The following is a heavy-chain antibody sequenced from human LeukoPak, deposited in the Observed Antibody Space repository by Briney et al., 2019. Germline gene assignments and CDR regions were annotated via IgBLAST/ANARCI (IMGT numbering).Heavy chain of an antibody. J-gene: IGHJ4*02. CDR3: ASDVGVD. CDR2: IKEDGNEK. V-gene: IGHV3-7*01. D-gene: IGHD3-16*01. Sequence: GGSLRLSCAASGLTFSKSWMTWVRQAPGKGLEWVANIKEDGNEKDYEDSVKGPVTIDTDNGKNSLYLQMNSLRIEDTAVYYCASDVGVDWGQGTLVTVSS. CDR1: GLTFSKSW.